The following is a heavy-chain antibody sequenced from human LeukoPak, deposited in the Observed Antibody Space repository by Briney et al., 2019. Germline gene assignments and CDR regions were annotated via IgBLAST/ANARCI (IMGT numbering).Heavy chain of an antibody. J-gene: IGHJ6*02. CDR3: ARGGDLDV. Sequence: GGSLRLSCAASGFTFSSYWMNWARQAPGKGLEWVASINHNGNVNYYVDSVKGRFTISRDNAKNSPYLQMSNLRAEDTAVYFCARGGDLDVWGQGATVTVSS. CDR1: GFTFSSYW. D-gene: IGHD2-21*01. CDR2: INHNGNVN. V-gene: IGHV3-7*03.